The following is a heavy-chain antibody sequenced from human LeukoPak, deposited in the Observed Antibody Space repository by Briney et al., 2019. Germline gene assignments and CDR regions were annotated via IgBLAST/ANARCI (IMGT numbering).Heavy chain of an antibody. CDR1: GGTFSSYA. J-gene: IGHJ5*02. V-gene: IGHV1-69*06. D-gene: IGHD3-10*01. CDR3: AREGLAYYYGSGSYGNWFDP. Sequence: ASVKVSCKASGGTFSSYAISWVRQAPGQGLEWMGGIIPIFGTANYAQKFQGRVTITADKSTSTAYMELSSLRSEDTAVYYCAREGLAYYYGSGSYGNWFDPWGQGTLVTVSS. CDR2: IIPIFGTA.